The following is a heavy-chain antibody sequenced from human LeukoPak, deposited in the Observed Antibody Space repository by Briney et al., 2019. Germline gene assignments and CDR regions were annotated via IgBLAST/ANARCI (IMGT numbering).Heavy chain of an antibody. CDR2: INHSGNT. D-gene: IGHD2-21*01. Sequence: TTSETLSLTCAVFGESFSGYYWGWIRQPPGKGLEWIGEINHSGNTHYNPSLKSRLTISVDTSKNQFSLKLSSVTAADTAVYYCARYGLVFSFDPWGQGTLITVSS. CDR3: ARYGLVFSFDP. CDR1: GESFSGYY. J-gene: IGHJ5*02. V-gene: IGHV4-34*01.